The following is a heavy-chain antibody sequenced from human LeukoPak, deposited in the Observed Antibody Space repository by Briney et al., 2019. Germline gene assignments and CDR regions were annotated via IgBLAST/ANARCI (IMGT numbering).Heavy chain of an antibody. CDR2: ISAYNGNT. J-gene: IGHJ4*02. Sequence: ASVKVSCKASGYTFTSYGISWVRQAPGQGLEWMGWISAYNGNTNYAQKLQGRVTMTTDTSTSTAYMELRSLRSDDTAVYYCARLVRTYYDILTGYYNDYWGQGTLVTVSS. D-gene: IGHD3-9*01. CDR3: ARLVRTYYDILTGYYNDY. CDR1: GYTFTSYG. V-gene: IGHV1-18*01.